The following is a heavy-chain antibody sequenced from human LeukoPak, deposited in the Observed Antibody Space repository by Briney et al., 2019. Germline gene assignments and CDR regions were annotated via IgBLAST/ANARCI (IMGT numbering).Heavy chain of an antibody. D-gene: IGHD1-20*01. Sequence: AGGSLILSCAASGFTFSRYWMHWVRQAPGKGLVWVSRINSDGSSTSYADSVKGRFTISRDNAKNTLYLQMNSLRAEDTAVYYCARVLRYNWNPTCYFDYWGQGTLVTVSS. J-gene: IGHJ4*02. CDR2: INSDGSST. V-gene: IGHV3-74*01. CDR3: ARVLRYNWNPTCYFDY. CDR1: GFTFSRYW.